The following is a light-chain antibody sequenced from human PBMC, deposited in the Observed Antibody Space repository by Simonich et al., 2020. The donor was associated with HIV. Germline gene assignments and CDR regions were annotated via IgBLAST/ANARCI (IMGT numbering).Light chain of an antibody. V-gene: IGKV1-5*03. CDR1: QSISSW. Sequence: DIQMTQSPSTLSASVGDRVPITCRAIQSISSWFAWFQQKPGKAPNFLIYKASSLEGGVPSRFIGSGSGTEFTLTISSLQPDDFATYYCQQYNSNYPTFGQGTKVEIK. CDR3: QQYNSNYPT. J-gene: IGKJ1*01. CDR2: KAS.